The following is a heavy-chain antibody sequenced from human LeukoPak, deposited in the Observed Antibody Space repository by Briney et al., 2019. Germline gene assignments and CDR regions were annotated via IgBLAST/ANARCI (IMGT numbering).Heavy chain of an antibody. V-gene: IGHV3-20*04. CDR1: GFSFDDYG. CDR2: INWNGGRT. J-gene: IGHJ4*02. Sequence: GGSLRLSCAASGFSFDDYGMSWVRQAPGKGLEWLSGINWNGGRTGYVDSVKGRFTISRDNAKNSLYLQMNSLRAEDTALYYCARDLKGATRSGYWGQGTLVTVSS. CDR3: ARDLKGATRSGY. D-gene: IGHD1-26*01.